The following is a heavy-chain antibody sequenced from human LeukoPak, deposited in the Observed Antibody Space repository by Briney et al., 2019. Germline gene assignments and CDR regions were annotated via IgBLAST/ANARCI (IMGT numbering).Heavy chain of an antibody. J-gene: IGHJ4*02. D-gene: IGHD1-26*01. CDR2: ISAYNGNT. CDR1: GYTFTSYG. Sequence: ASVKVSCKASGYTFTSYGISWVRQAPGQGLEWMGWISAYNGNTNYAQKLQGRVTMTTDTSTSTAYMELRSLRSDDTAVYYCAVGSGSYRKEYCFDYWGQGTLVTVSS. CDR3: AVGSGSYRKEYCFDY. V-gene: IGHV1-18*01.